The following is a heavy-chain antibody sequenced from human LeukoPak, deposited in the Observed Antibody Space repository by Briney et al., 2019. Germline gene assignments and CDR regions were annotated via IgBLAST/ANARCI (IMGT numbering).Heavy chain of an antibody. D-gene: IGHD6-13*01. CDR3: AKSRIAKYYYYMDV. V-gene: IGHV3-23*01. J-gene: IGHJ6*03. CDR1: GFTFSTYA. CDR2: ISDSGGST. Sequence: GGSLRLSCAASGFTFSTYAMSWVRQAPGKRLEWVSAISDSGGSTYYADSVRGRFTISRDNPKNTLYLHMNSLRADDTAVYYCAKSRIAKYYYYMDVWGKGTTVTVSS.